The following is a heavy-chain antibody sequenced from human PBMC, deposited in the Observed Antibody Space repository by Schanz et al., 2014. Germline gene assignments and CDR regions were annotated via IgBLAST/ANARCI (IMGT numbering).Heavy chain of an antibody. D-gene: IGHD3-10*01. CDR1: GFTFSDHY. J-gene: IGHJ3*01. V-gene: IGHV3-30*03. CDR3: ARDGGFDSINAFDF. CDR2: ISYDGSIT. Sequence: VQLVESGGGLVQPGGSLRLSCVASGFTFSDHYMDWVRQAPGKGLDWVAVISYDGSITYYADSVKDRFTISRDNSKNIMFLQMNSLKTEDTAVYCARDGGFDSINAFDFWGQGTMVTVSS.